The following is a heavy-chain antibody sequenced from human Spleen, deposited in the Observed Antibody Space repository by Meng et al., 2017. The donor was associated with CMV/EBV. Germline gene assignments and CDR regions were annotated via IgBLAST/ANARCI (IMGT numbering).Heavy chain of an antibody. J-gene: IGHJ4*02. V-gene: IGHV4-59*01. D-gene: IGHD1-1*01. CDR2: IYYSGST. CDR3: ARLLLERRYFFDY. CDR1: GGSISSYY. Sequence: SETLSLTCTVSGGSISSYYWSWIRQPAGKGLEWIGYIYYSGSTNYNPSLKSRVTISVDTSKNQFSLKLSSVTAADTAVYYCARLLLERRYFFDYWGQGTLVTVSS.